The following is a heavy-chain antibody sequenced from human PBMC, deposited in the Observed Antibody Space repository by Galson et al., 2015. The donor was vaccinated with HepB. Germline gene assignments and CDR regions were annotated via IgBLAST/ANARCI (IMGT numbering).Heavy chain of an antibody. CDR1: GYTFTGYY. CDR2: INPNSGGT. CDR3: ARGGVRFAGRFYENWFDP. D-gene: IGHD3-3*01. V-gene: IGHV1-2*04. J-gene: IGHJ5*02. Sequence: SVKVSCKASGYTFTGYYMHWVRQAPGQGLEWMGWINPNSGGTNYAQKFQGWVTMTRDTSISTAYMELSRLRSDDTAVYYCARGGVRFAGRFYENWFDPWGQGTLVTVSS.